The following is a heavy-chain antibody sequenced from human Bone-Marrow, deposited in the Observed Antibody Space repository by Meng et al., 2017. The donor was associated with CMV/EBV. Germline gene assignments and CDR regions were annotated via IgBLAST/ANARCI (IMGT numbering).Heavy chain of an antibody. CDR1: GFTFSTYV. Sequence: ASVKVSCKASGFTFSTYVITWVRQAPGQGLEWMGWFNGYNGDTNYAQKAQGRVTVTIDTSTNTAYMEMRSLRSDDTAVYYCARGRMRADFDCWGQGTRVTVSS. V-gene: IGHV1-18*01. J-gene: IGHJ4*02. CDR3: ARGRMRADFDC. CDR2: FNGYNGDT.